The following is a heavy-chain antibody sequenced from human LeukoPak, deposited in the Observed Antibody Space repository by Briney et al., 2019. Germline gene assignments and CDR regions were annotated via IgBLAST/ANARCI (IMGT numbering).Heavy chain of an antibody. J-gene: IGHJ4*02. Sequence: SETLSLTCTVSGSSISTSYYWGWIRQPPGKGLEWIGSIWHSGSVYYNPSLKSRVTISVSTSKNQFSLKLNSVTAADTAVYYCARERWLQFDYWGQGTLVTVSS. CDR1: GSSISTSYY. D-gene: IGHD5-24*01. V-gene: IGHV4-38-2*02. CDR2: IWHSGSV. CDR3: ARERWLQFDY.